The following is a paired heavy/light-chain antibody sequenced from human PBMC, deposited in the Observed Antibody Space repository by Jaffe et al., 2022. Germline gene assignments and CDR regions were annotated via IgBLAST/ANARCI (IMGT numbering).Light chain of an antibody. CDR2: EDN. Sequence: NFMLTQPHSVSESPGKTVTISCTGSSGSIASNYVQWYQQRPGSAPTTVIYEDNQRPSGVPDRFSGSIDSSSNSASLTISGLKTEDEADYYCQSYDSSNHGVFGGGTKLTVL. J-gene: IGLJ2*01. CDR1: SGSIASNY. V-gene: IGLV6-57*02. CDR3: QSYDSSNHGV.
Heavy chain of an antibody. V-gene: IGHV6-1*01. CDR2: TYYRSKWYN. D-gene: IGHD3-9*01. J-gene: IGHJ2*01. CDR1: GDSVSSNSAA. CDR3: ARDRRYYDILTGYLESYWYFDL. Sequence: QVQLQQSGPGLVKPSQTLSLTCAISGDSVSSNSAAWNWIRQSPSRGLEWLGRTYYRSKWYNDYAVSVKSRITINPDTSKNQFSLQLNSVTPEDTAVYYCARDRRYYDILTGYLESYWYFDLWGRGTLVTVSS.